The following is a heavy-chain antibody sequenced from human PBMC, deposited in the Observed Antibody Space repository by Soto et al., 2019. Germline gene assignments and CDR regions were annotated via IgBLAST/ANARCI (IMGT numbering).Heavy chain of an antibody. D-gene: IGHD3-22*01. CDR2: INAGNGNT. CDR1: GYTFTSYA. CDR3: ARCDDSSGYYVNPGPFDY. J-gene: IGHJ4*02. V-gene: IGHV1-3*01. Sequence: QVQLVQSGAEVKKPGASVKVSCKASGYTFTSYAMHWVRQAPGQRLEWMGWINAGNGNTKYSQKFQGRVTITRDTLATTDXMELSSLRSEDTAVYYCARCDDSSGYYVNPGPFDYWGQGTLVTVSS.